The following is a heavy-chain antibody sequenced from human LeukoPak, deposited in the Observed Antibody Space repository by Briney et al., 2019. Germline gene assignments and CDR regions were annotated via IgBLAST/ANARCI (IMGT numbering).Heavy chain of an antibody. CDR1: GGSFRGYY. V-gene: IGHV4-34*01. Sequence: SETLSLTCAVYGGSFRGYYWSWIRQPPGKGLEWIGEINHSGSTNYNPSLKSRVTISVDTSKNQFSLKLSSVTAADTAVYYCARGDRLAAAGTWGQGTLVTVSS. CDR3: ARGDRLAAAGT. D-gene: IGHD6-13*01. CDR2: INHSGST. J-gene: IGHJ4*02.